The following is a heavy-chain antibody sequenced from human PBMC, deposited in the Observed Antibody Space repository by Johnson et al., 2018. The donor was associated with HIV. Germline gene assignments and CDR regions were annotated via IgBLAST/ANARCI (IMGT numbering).Heavy chain of an antibody. J-gene: IGHJ3*02. V-gene: IGHV3-20*04. Sequence: MLLVESGGGVVRPGGSLRLSCAASGFTFDEYGMSWVRQAPGKGLEWASGINWNGGSTGYADSVKGRFTIPRDNAKNSLYLQMNSLRAEDTALYYCAKTEDRGYRMETGAFDIWGQGTMVTVSS. CDR3: AKTEDRGYRMETGAFDI. CDR2: INWNGGST. D-gene: IGHD5-18*01. CDR1: GFTFDEYG.